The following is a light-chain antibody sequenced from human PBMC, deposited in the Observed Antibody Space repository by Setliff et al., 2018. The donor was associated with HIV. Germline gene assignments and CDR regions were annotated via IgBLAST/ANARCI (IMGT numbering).Light chain of an antibody. V-gene: IGLV2-23*01. CDR2: QAS. CDR1: SGDVGRYNL. Sequence: QSALTQPASVSGSPEQSFTISCTGTSGDVGRYNLVSWYQQQPGKPPKLMIYQASKRPSGVSNRFSGSKSGNTASLTISGLQAEDEADYYCCSNTGSNTYVFGTGTKVTVL. J-gene: IGLJ1*01. CDR3: CSNTGSNTYV.